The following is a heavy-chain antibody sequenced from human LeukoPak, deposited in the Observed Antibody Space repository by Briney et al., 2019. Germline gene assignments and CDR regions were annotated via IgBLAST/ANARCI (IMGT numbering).Heavy chain of an antibody. Sequence: SETLSLTCTVSGGSISSGDYYWSWIRQPPGKGLEWIGYIYYSGSTYYNPSLKSRVTISVDTSKNQFSLKLSSVTAADTAVYYCARDTGGIAAAGADVWGKGTTVTVSS. CDR2: IYYSGST. V-gene: IGHV4-30-4*01. CDR1: GGSISSGDYY. CDR3: ARDTGGIAAAGADV. D-gene: IGHD6-13*01. J-gene: IGHJ6*04.